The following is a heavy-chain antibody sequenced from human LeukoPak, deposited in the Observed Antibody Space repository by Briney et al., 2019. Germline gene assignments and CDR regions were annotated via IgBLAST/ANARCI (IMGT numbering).Heavy chain of an antibody. V-gene: IGHV1-18*01. D-gene: IGHD4-23*01. CDR3: ARDPLGGDGGNSNYYYGMDV. CDR1: GYTFTSYG. CDR2: ISAYNGNT. J-gene: IGHJ6*02. Sequence: ASVKVSCKASGYTFTSYGISWVRQAPGQGLEWMGWISAYNGNTNYAQKLQGRVTMTTDTSTSTAYMELRSLRSDDTAVYYCARDPLGGDGGNSNYYYGMDVWGQGTTVTVSS.